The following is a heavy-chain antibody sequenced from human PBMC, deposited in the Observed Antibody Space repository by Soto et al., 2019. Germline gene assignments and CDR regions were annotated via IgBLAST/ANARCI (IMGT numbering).Heavy chain of an antibody. CDR1: GFTFDDYA. CDR2: ISWNSGSI. V-gene: IGHV3-9*01. D-gene: IGHD5-12*01. Sequence: GGSLRLSCAASGFTFDDYAMHWVRQAPGKGLEWVSGISWNSGSIGYADSVKGRFTISRDNAKNSLYLQMNSLRAEDTALYYCAKAPIAGNYVYAFDIWGQGTMVNVSS. CDR3: AKAPIAGNYVYAFDI. J-gene: IGHJ3*02.